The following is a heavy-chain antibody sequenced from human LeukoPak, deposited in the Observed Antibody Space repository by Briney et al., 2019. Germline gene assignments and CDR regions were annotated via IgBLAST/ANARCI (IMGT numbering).Heavy chain of an antibody. Sequence: SETLSLTCTVSGGSMSPYHWGWIRQPPGKGLEWTGYIYYSGSTNYNPSLKSRVTISVDTSKNQFSLKLSSVTAADTAIYYCARAVSGRFDYWGQGTLATVSS. J-gene: IGHJ4*02. CDR2: IYYSGST. CDR3: ARAVSGRFDY. D-gene: IGHD6-19*01. CDR1: GGSMSPYH. V-gene: IGHV4-59*08.